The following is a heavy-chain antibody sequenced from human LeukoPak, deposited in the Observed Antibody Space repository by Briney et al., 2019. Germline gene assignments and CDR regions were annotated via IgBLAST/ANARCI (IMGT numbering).Heavy chain of an antibody. CDR3: TREVVIFYYYYMDV. D-gene: IGHD3-22*01. J-gene: IGHJ6*03. V-gene: IGHV3-73*01. CDR2: IRSKANSYAT. CDR1: GFTFSGAA. Sequence: PGGSLRLSCAASGFTFSGAAMHWVRQASGKGLEWVGRIRSKANSYATAYAASVKDRFTMSRDDSKNLAYLQMHSLKTEDTAVYYCTREVVIFYYYYMDVWGKGTTVTVSS.